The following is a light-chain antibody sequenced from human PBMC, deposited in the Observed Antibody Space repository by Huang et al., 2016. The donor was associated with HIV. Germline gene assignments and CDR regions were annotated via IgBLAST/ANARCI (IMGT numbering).Light chain of an antibody. CDR1: QSVSSN. CDR3: QQYNNWHYT. V-gene: IGKV3-15*01. J-gene: IGKJ2*01. CDR2: GAS. Sequence: MTQSPATLSVSPGERATLSCRASQSVSSNLAWYQQKPGQAPRLLIDGASTRATGIPARFSGSGSGTEFTLTISSLQSEDFAVYYCQQYNNWHYTFGQGTKLEIK.